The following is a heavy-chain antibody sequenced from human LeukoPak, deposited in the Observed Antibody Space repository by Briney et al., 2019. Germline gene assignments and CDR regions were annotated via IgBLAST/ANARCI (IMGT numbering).Heavy chain of an antibody. V-gene: IGHV3-74*01. Sequence: PGGSLRLSCAASGFTFRTYWMHWVRQAPGKGLLWVSRINTDGSGTIYADSVKGRFTISRDNANNTLYLQMNSLGAEDTVLYYCARAKPGGNWFDPWGQGTLVTVSS. CDR2: INTDGSGT. D-gene: IGHD3-16*01. J-gene: IGHJ5*02. CDR1: GFTFRTYW. CDR3: ARAKPGGNWFDP.